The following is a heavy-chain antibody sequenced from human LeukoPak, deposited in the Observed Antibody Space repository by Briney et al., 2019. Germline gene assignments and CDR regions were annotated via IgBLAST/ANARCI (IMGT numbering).Heavy chain of an antibody. J-gene: IGHJ5*02. D-gene: IGHD6-6*01. Sequence: SETLSLTCTVSGGSISSHYWSWIRQPAGKGLEWIGRIYTSGSTNYNPSLKSQVTMSVDTSKNQFSLKLSSVTAADTAVYYCARDPYSSSSPWFDPWGQGTLVTVSS. CDR1: GGSISSHY. CDR3: ARDPYSSSSPWFDP. CDR2: IYTSGST. V-gene: IGHV4-4*07.